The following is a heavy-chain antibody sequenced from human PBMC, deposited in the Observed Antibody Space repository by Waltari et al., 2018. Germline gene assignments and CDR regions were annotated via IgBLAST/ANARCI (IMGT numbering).Heavy chain of an antibody. D-gene: IGHD1-26*01. CDR2: IHYSGSS. Sequence: QVQLQESGPGLVKPSETLSLTCTVSGGSTSTYYWSWVRQSPGKGLEWIGYIHYSGSSGYNPSLRSRVARSLDTPNNQFSLRLRSVTAADAAIYYCARADTSTSYFYYYMDVWGKGTTVTVSS. V-gene: IGHV4-59*01. CDR1: GGSTSTYY. CDR3: ARADTSTSYFYYYMDV. J-gene: IGHJ6*03.